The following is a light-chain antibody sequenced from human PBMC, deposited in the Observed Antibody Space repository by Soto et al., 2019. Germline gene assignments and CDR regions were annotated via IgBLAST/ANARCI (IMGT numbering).Light chain of an antibody. Sequence: DIQMTQSPSTLSASVGDRVTITCRASQSISDWLAWYQRKPGKAPKLLIYDVSNLESGVPSRFSGSRSGTEFTLTISSLQPDDFATYYCQHYDTSSRYTFGQGTKLX. CDR1: QSISDW. J-gene: IGKJ2*01. V-gene: IGKV1-5*01. CDR3: QHYDTSSRYT. CDR2: DVS.